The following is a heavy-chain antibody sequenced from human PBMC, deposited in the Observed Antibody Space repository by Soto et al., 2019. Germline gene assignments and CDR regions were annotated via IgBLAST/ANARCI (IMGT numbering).Heavy chain of an antibody. V-gene: IGHV3-23*01. CDR3: AIDLWWYTH. Sequence: EVPLLESGGGLVQPGGSLRLSCTASGFTFSDHAMTWVRQAPGKGLGWLSGISGGGSGAYYADSVKGRFTVSRANSNNTLFLQMDSLRVEDTAVYYCAIDLWWYTHWGQGTLVTVSS. CDR1: GFTFSDHA. J-gene: IGHJ4*02. D-gene: IGHD2-15*01. CDR2: ISGGGSGA.